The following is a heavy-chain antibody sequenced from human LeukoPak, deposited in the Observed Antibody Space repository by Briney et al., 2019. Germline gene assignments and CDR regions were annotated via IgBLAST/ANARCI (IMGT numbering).Heavy chain of an antibody. CDR1: GGSISSGGYS. D-gene: IGHD5-12*01. J-gene: IGHJ4*02. Sequence: PSETLSLTCAVSGGSISSGGYSWSWIRQPPGKGLEWIGEINHSGSTNYNPSLKSRVTISVDTSKNQFSLKLSSVTAADTAVYYCSISGYDGFDYWGQGTLVTVSS. V-gene: IGHV4-30-2*01. CDR3: SISGYDGFDY. CDR2: INHSGST.